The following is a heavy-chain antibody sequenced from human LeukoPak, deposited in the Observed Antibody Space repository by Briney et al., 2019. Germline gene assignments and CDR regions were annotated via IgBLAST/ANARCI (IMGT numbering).Heavy chain of an antibody. J-gene: IGHJ5*02. CDR2: IHYTGST. CDR3: ARDLYNWNYGWFDP. Sequence: PSETLSLTCAVSGGSISSGGYSWSWIRQPPGKGLEWIGYIHYTGSTNYNPSLKSRVTISVDTSKNQFSLKLSSVTAADTAVYYCARDLYNWNYGWFDPWGQGTLVTVSS. CDR1: GGSISSGGYS. V-gene: IGHV4-61*08. D-gene: IGHD1-7*01.